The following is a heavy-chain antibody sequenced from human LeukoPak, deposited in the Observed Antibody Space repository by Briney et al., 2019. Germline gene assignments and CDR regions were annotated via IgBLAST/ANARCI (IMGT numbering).Heavy chain of an antibody. CDR2: IIPIFGTA. V-gene: IGHV1-69*01. CDR1: GGTFSSYA. CDR3: KLEARVFDY. J-gene: IGHJ4*02. D-gene: IGHD1-1*01. Sequence: SVKVSCMASGGTFSSYAISWVRQAPGQGLEWMGGIIPIFGTANYAQKLQGRVTITADESTSTAYMELSRLRSEDTGVYYCKLEARVFDYWGQGTLVTVSS.